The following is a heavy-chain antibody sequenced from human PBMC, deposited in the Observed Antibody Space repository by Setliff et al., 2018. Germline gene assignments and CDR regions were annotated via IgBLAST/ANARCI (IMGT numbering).Heavy chain of an antibody. V-gene: IGHV4-59*01. CDR1: GGSISSYY. D-gene: IGHD6-13*01. CDR3: ARDEGSSYFYGMDV. Sequence: KTSETLSLTCTVSGGSISSYYWSWVRQPPGKGLEWIGYIYYSGSTNYNPSLQSRVTISVDTSKNQFSLKLSSVTAADTAVYYCARDEGSSYFYGMDVWGQGTTVTVS. J-gene: IGHJ6*02. CDR2: IYYSGST.